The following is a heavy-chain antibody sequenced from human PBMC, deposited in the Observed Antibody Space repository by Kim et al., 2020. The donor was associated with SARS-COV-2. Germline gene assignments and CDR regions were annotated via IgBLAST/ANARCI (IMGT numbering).Heavy chain of an antibody. CDR3: ARTYCSSTSCLYYFDY. V-gene: IGHV3-30*07. J-gene: IGHJ4*02. D-gene: IGHD2-2*01. Sequence: SLKGRFTISRANSGNTLYLQMNSLRAEETAVYYCARTYCSSTSCLYYFDYWGQGTLVTVSS.